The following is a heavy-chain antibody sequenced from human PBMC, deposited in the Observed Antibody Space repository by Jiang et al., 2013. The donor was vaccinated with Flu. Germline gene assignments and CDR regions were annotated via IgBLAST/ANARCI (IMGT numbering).Heavy chain of an antibody. V-gene: IGHV6-1*01. D-gene: IGHD6-6*01. J-gene: IGHJ3*02. CDR2: TYYRSKWYN. CDR3: ARAQPRALVLGAFDI. CDR1: GDSVSSNSAA. Sequence: AISGDSVSSNSAAWNWIRQSPSRGLEWLGRTYYRSKWYNDYAVSVKSRITINPDTSKNQFSLQLSSVTPEDTAVYYCARAQPRALVLGAFDIWGQGTMVTVSS.